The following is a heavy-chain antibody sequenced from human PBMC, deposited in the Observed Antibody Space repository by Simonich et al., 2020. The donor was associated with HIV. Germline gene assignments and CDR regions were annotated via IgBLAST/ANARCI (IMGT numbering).Heavy chain of an antibody. V-gene: IGHV4-59*05. Sequence: GLVKPSETLSLTCTVSGGSISSYYWSLIRQPPGKGLEWIGSIYYSGSTYYNPSLKSRVTISVDTSKNQFSLKLSSVTAADTAVYYCAAMPYYYYYMDVWGKGTTVTVSS. J-gene: IGHJ6*03. CDR2: IYYSGST. CDR1: GGSISSYY. D-gene: IGHD2-2*01. CDR3: AAMPYYYYYMDV.